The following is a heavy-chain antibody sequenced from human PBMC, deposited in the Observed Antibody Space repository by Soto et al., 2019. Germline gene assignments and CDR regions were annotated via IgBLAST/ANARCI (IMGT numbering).Heavy chain of an antibody. D-gene: IGHD6-19*01. Sequence: QVKLQESGPGLVKPSETLSLTCTVSGGSISSDYWTWIRQPPGKALEWIGNVYDSGRTNYNPSLRSRVTISMDTSKNQFSLNLNSVTAADTAVYHCATGTGWLPTDWGQGTLVTVSS. CDR1: GGSISSDY. CDR2: VYDSGRT. CDR3: ATGTGWLPTD. J-gene: IGHJ4*02. V-gene: IGHV4-59*01.